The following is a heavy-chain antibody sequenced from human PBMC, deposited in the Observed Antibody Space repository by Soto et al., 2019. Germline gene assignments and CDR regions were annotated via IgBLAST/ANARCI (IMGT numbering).Heavy chain of an antibody. Sequence: PSETLSLTCTVSAGSISSSSYYWGWIRQPPGRGLEWIGSIYYTGNTYYNPSLRSRVTISGDMSKNQFSLNLNSVTAADTAVYYCARHSRISISGVVIVDWFDPWGQGTLVTVSS. J-gene: IGHJ5*02. D-gene: IGHD3-3*01. CDR3: ARHSRISISGVVIVDWFDP. CDR1: AGSISSSSYY. V-gene: IGHV4-39*01. CDR2: IYYTGNT.